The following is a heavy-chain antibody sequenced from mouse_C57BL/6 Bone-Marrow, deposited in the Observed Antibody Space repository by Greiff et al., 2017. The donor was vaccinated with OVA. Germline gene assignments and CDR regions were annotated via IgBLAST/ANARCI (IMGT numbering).Heavy chain of an antibody. V-gene: IGHV1-42*01. D-gene: IGHD2-3*01. CDR1: GYSFTGYY. J-gene: IGHJ2*01. Sequence: VQLQQSGPELVKPGASVKISCKASGYSFTGYYMNWVKQSPEKSLEWIGEINPSTGGTTYNQKFKAKATLTVDKSSSTAYMQLKSLTSEDSAVYYCAREGLLPYYFDYWGQGTTLTVSS. CDR2: INPSTGGT. CDR3: AREGLLPYYFDY.